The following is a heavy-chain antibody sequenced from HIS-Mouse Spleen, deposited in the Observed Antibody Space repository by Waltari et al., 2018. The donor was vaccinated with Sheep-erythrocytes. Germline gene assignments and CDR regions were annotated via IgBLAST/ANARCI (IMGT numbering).Heavy chain of an antibody. D-gene: IGHD6-13*01. CDR1: GFTFSSYA. Sequence: QVQLVESGGGVVQPGRSLRLSCAASGFTFSSYAMHWVRQAPGKGLEWVAVISYDGSNKYYADSVKGRFTISRENSKNTLYLQMNSLRAEDTAVYYCARVPRYSSSWYYFDYWGQGTLVTVSS. J-gene: IGHJ4*02. CDR3: ARVPRYSSSWYYFDY. CDR2: ISYDGSNK. V-gene: IGHV3-30-3*01.